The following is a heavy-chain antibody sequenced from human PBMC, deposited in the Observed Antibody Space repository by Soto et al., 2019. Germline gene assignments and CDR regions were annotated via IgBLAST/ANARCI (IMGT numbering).Heavy chain of an antibody. J-gene: IGHJ4*02. CDR2: IKWDASEK. CDR1: GFTFGSYW. D-gene: IGHD2-15*01. Sequence: GGSLRLSCAASGFTFGSYWMSWVRQAPGKGLEWLATIKWDASEKKYVDSVKGRFTMSRDNAKNSLYLQMNSLRAEDTAVYYCARGYCSGGSCYSDYWGQGTLVTVSS. CDR3: ARGYCSGGSCYSDY. V-gene: IGHV3-7*01.